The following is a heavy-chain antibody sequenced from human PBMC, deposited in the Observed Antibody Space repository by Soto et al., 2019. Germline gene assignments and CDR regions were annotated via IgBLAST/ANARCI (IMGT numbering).Heavy chain of an antibody. J-gene: IGHJ5*01. CDR2: IYPNGNT. D-gene: IGHD2-21*02. CDR1: GDCIRRSHTSTY. V-gene: IGHV4-61*01. Sequence: SATLSLTSSVFGDCIRRSHTSTYWTWIRQAPGKGLEWIAYIYPNGNTASNPSLNSRITISVDSSKNQFSLKMNSVTAADTAVYYCARLNGNCDRDCYMDSWGPGIVVTVSS. CDR3: ARLNGNCDRDCYMDS.